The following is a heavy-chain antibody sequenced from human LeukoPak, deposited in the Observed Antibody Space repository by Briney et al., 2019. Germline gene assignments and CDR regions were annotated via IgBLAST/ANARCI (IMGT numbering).Heavy chain of an antibody. D-gene: IGHD6-19*01. Sequence: GGSLRLSCAASGFTFSSYSMNWVRQAPGKGLEWVAVISYDGSNKYYADSVKGRFTISRDNSKNTLYLQMNSLRAEDTAVYYCARDHYSSGSYWGQGTLVTVSS. CDR3: ARDHYSSGSY. CDR1: GFTFSSYS. J-gene: IGHJ4*02. V-gene: IGHV3-30*03. CDR2: ISYDGSNK.